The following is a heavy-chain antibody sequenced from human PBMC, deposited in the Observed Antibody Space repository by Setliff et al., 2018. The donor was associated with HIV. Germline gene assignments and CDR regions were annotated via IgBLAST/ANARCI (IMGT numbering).Heavy chain of an antibody. V-gene: IGHV4-34*01. Sequence: AGTLSLTCAVYGGSFSGYYWSWIRQPPGKGLEWIGEINHSGSTNYNPSLKSRVTISVDASKNQFSLKLSSVTAADTVVFYCARLTTTYYYDSSAYYHPVWGQGTLVTVTS. CDR3: ARLTTTYYYDSSAYYHPV. CDR2: INHSGST. CDR1: GGSFSGYY. D-gene: IGHD3-22*01. J-gene: IGHJ4*02.